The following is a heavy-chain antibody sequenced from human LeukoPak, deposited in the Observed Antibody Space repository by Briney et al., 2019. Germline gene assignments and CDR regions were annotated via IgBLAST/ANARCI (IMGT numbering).Heavy chain of an antibody. D-gene: IGHD4-17*01. CDR3: AREDPQTTVPEGMDV. Sequence: SETLSLTCTVSGGFISYYYWSWLRQSPGKGLEWSGYIYYSGTTNYNPSLKSRVTISVDTSKNQFSLQLRSVTAADTAVYYCAREDPQTTVPEGMDVWGQRTTVTVSS. CDR2: IYYSGTT. CDR1: GGFISYYY. V-gene: IGHV4-59*01. J-gene: IGHJ6*02.